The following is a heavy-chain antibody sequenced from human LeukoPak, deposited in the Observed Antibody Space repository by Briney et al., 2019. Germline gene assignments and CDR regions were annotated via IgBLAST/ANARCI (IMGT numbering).Heavy chain of an antibody. CDR1: GGSISSSSYY. CDR2: IYYSGST. D-gene: IGHD3-3*01. Sequence: SETLSLTCTVSGGSISSSSYYWGWIRQPPGKGLEWIGSIYYSGSTYYNPSLKSRVTISVDTSKNQFSLKLSSVTAADTAVYYCARHIAIWSGYYQQNYFDYWGQGTLVTVSS. CDR3: ARHIAIWSGYYQQNYFDY. J-gene: IGHJ4*02. V-gene: IGHV4-39*01.